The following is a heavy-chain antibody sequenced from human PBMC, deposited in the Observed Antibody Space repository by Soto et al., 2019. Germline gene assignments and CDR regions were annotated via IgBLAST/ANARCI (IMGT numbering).Heavy chain of an antibody. CDR2: ISGSGGST. J-gene: IGHJ4*02. CDR3: ASRTSGWYFDY. V-gene: IGHV3-23*01. Sequence: EVQLLESGGGLVQPGGSLRLSCTASGFTFSSYAMNWVRQAPGKGLEWVSVISGSGGSTYYADSVKGRFTISRDNSKNKLDLQMNSVRAEDTAVYYCASRTSGWYFDYWGQGTLVTVSS. D-gene: IGHD6-19*01. CDR1: GFTFSSYA.